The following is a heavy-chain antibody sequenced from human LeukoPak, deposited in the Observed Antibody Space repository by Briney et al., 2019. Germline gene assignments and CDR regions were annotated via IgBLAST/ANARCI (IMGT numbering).Heavy chain of an antibody. CDR2: IYYSGST. Sequence: PSETLSLTCTVSGGSISSGGYYWSWIRQHPGKGLEWIGYIYYSGSTYYNPSLKSRVTISVDTSKNQFSLKLSSVTAADTAVYYCARVRRWELRAGLSDDYWGQGTLVTVSS. CDR1: GGSISSGGYY. J-gene: IGHJ4*02. CDR3: ARVRRWELRAGLSDDY. D-gene: IGHD1-26*01. V-gene: IGHV4-31*03.